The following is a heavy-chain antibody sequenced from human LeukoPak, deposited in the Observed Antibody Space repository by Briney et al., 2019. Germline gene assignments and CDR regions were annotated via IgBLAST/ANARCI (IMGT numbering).Heavy chain of an antibody. Sequence: ASVKVSCKASGYTFTSYDINWVRQATGQGLEWMGWMNPNSGNTGYAQKFQGRVTITRNTSISTAYMELSSLRSEDTAVYYCARRHYDSSGYEYYFDYWGQGTLVTVSS. CDR3: ARRHYDSSGYEYYFDY. D-gene: IGHD3-22*01. J-gene: IGHJ4*02. CDR2: MNPNSGNT. V-gene: IGHV1-8*03. CDR1: GYTFTSYD.